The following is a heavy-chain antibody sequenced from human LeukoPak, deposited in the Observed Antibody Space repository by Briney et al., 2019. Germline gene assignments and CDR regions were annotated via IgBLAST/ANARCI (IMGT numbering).Heavy chain of an antibody. Sequence: GTSLRLSCAASGFTFSSYGMHWVRQAPGKGLEWVGVIGYDGNNKYYADSVKGRFTISRDNSKNTLYLQMNSLRAEDTAVYYCARDNYDILTGYYIYYYYGMDVWGQGTTVTVSS. J-gene: IGHJ6*02. CDR3: ARDNYDILTGYYIYYYYGMDV. D-gene: IGHD3-9*01. CDR1: GFTFSSYG. V-gene: IGHV3-30*03. CDR2: IGYDGNNK.